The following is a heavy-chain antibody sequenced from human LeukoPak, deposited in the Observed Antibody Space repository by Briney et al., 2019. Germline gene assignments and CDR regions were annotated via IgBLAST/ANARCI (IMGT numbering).Heavy chain of an antibody. Sequence: GGSLRLSCAASGFTFSSYAMSWVRQAPGKGLEWVSAISGSGGSTYYADSVKGRFTISRDNSKNTLYLQMNSLRAEDTAVYYCAKAGGNSGYDNYYYMDVWGKGTTVTVSS. D-gene: IGHD5-12*01. CDR1: GFTFSSYA. V-gene: IGHV3-23*01. CDR3: AKAGGNSGYDNYYYMDV. CDR2: ISGSGGST. J-gene: IGHJ6*03.